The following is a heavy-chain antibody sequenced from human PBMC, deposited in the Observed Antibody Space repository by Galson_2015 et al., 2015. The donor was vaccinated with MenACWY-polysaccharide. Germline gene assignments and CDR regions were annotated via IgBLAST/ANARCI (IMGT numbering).Heavy chain of an antibody. Sequence: SLRLSCAASGLTFSDYGMHWVRQAPGKGLEWVAVIWHDGSKKFYVDSVKGRFTISRDNSKSTLSLQMNSLRAVDTAVYYCARDISFWYFDLWGRGTLVTVSS. J-gene: IGHJ2*01. CDR3: ARDISFWYFDL. CDR2: IWHDGSKK. V-gene: IGHV3-33*01. CDR1: GLTFSDYG.